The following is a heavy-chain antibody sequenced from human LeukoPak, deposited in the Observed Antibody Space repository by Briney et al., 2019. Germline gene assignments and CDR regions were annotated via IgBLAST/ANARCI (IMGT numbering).Heavy chain of an antibody. CDR2: ISNSGFTL. D-gene: IGHD3-16*02. J-gene: IGHJ4*02. CDR3: ARDLKLRLGELSLDRYFDY. Sequence: PGGSLRLSCVASGFTCSDYSMNWVRQAPGKGLEWVSYISNSGFTLNYADSVKGRFTISRDNAKNSLYLQMNSLRAEDTAVYYCARDLKLRLGELSLDRYFDYWGQGTLVTVSS. CDR1: GFTCSDYS. V-gene: IGHV3-48*04.